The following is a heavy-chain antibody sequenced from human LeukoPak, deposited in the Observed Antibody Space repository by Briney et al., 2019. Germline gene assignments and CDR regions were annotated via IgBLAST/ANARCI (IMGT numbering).Heavy chain of an antibody. CDR2: IYGGGPT. CDR1: GFTFSRNY. V-gene: IGHV3-53*01. J-gene: IGHJ3*02. Sequence: PGGSLRLSCAASGFTFSRNYMSWVRQAPGRRLECVSVIYGGGPTYYADSVKGRFTISRDTAKNTLYLRMNSLRGEDTAVYFCARDLGIAGTTHAFDIWGHGTMVTVSS. D-gene: IGHD1-14*01. CDR3: ARDLGIAGTTHAFDI.